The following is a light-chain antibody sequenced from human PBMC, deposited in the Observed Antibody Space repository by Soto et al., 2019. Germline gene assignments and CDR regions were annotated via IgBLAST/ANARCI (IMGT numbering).Light chain of an antibody. CDR2: GAS. CDR3: LLHNRYPYT. J-gene: IGKJ2*01. Sequence: DIQMTQSPSSLSASVGDRVTITCRASQGIRNEVGWFQQKPGKAPKRLIYGASSLQSVVPSRFSGSGSETEFILTISILQPEVFARYFWLLHNRYPYTLGQGTKVEI. V-gene: IGKV1-17*01. CDR1: QGIRNE.